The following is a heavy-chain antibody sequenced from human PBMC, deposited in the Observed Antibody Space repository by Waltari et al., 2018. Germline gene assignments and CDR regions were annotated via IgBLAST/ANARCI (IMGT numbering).Heavy chain of an antibody. J-gene: IGHJ4*02. D-gene: IGHD7-27*01. V-gene: IGHV3-7*01. CDR2: IKQDGSEI. CDR3: VTWGDLGNF. CDR1: GFSFNNDW. Sequence: EVQLVESGGGLVQPGGSLRLSCAGSGFSFNNDWMSWLRQAPGKGLEWVAHIKQDGSEIYYVDSVKGRFSISRDNAKKSLYLQMNSLRGDDTAVFYCVTWGDLGNFWGQGTLVTVSA.